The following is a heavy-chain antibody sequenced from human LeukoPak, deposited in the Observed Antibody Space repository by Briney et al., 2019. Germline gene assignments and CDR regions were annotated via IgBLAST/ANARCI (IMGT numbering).Heavy chain of an antibody. CDR1: GYTFTDYY. D-gene: IGHD1-26*01. V-gene: IGHV1-2*06. J-gene: IGHJ4*02. CDR2: VNPNSAGT. Sequence: ASVKVSCKASGYTFTDYYLHWVRQAPGQGLEWMGRVNPNSAGTNYAQKFQGRVTMTRDTSISTAYMELSRLTSDDTAVYYCARGFLSERYSYWGQGTLVTVSS. CDR3: ARGFLSERYSY.